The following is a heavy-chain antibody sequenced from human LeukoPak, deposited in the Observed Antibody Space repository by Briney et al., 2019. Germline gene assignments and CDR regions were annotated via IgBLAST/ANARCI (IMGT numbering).Heavy chain of an antibody. CDR3: ARHRRFDY. CDR1: GGSVSSSYF. V-gene: IGHV4-39*01. CDR2: IYYSGST. Sequence: SETLSLTCTVSGGSVSSSYFWGWIRQPPGKGLEWIGTIYYSGSTYYNPSLKSRITISVDTSKNHFSLRLTSVTAADTAVYYCARHRRFDYWGQGTLVTVSS. J-gene: IGHJ4*02.